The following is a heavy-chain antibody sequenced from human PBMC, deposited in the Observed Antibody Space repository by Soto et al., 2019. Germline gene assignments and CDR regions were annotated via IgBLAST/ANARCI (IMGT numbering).Heavy chain of an antibody. J-gene: IGHJ4*02. V-gene: IGHV3-7*01. Sequence: GGSLRLSCAASGFTFSSYWMSWVRQAPGKGLEWVANIKQDGSEKYYADSVKGRFTISRDNSKNTLYLQMNSLRTEDTAVYYCARALDFWSAYFDYWGQGSLVTVSS. CDR2: IKQDGSEK. CDR3: ARALDFWSAYFDY. CDR1: GFTFSSYW. D-gene: IGHD3-3*01.